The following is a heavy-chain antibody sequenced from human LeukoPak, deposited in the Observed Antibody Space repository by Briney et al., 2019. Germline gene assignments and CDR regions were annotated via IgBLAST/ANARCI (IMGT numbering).Heavy chain of an antibody. CDR1: GGSISSGGYY. Sequence: SQTLSLTCIVSGGSISSGGYYWSWIRQHPGKGLEWIGYIYYSGSTYYNPSLKSRVTISVDTSKNQFSLKLSSVTAADTAVYYCARSSSWYGLVDYWGQGTLVTVSS. V-gene: IGHV4-31*03. J-gene: IGHJ4*02. CDR2: IYYSGST. CDR3: ARSSSWYGLVDY. D-gene: IGHD6-13*01.